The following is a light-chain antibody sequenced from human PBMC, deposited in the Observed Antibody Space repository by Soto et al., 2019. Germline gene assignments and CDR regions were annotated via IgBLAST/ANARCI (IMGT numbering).Light chain of an antibody. J-gene: IGKJ2*01. CDR1: QSISSW. CDR3: QQYNSYSPMYT. CDR2: KAS. Sequence: MTQSPSTLSASVGDRVTITCRASQSISSWLAWYQQKPGKVPKSLIYKASSLESGVPSRFSGSGSGTEFTLTISSLQPDDFATYYCQQYNSYSPMYTFGQGTKLEIK. V-gene: IGKV1-5*03.